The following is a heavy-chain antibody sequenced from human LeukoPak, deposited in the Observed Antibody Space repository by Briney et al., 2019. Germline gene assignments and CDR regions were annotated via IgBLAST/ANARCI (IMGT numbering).Heavy chain of an antibody. CDR3: ASNGGSWRSYGVGFDP. J-gene: IGHJ5*02. CDR2: ISGSGGST. CDR1: GFIFSNYA. Sequence: GGSLRLSCAASGFIFSNYAMSWARQASGKGLEWVSAISGSGGSTYYADSVKGRFTISRDNSKNTLYLQMNSLRAEDTAVYYCASNGGSWRSYGVGFDPWGQGTLVTVSS. V-gene: IGHV3-23*01. D-gene: IGHD3-3*01.